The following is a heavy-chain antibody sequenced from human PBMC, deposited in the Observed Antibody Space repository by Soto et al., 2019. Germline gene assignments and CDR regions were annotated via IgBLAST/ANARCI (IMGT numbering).Heavy chain of an antibody. CDR3: ARVSYYGSDSYPYHYYGMDV. CDR1: GFTVNSNY. J-gene: IGHJ6*02. D-gene: IGHD3-10*01. CDR2: IKQDGSDK. V-gene: IGHV3-7*01. Sequence: GGPLRLSCAASGFTVNSNYMSWVRQAPAKELERVANIKQDGSDKYYVDSVKGRFTISRDNTKNSLYLQMNSLRAEDTAVYYCARVSYYGSDSYPYHYYGMDVWGQGTTVTVSS.